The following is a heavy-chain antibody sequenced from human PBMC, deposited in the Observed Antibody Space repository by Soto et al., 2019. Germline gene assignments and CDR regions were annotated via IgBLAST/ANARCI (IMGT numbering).Heavy chain of an antibody. J-gene: IGHJ3*02. D-gene: IGHD2-2*01. CDR2: ISGSGGST. CDR3: AKDWESSTGVWSACDI. CDR1: GFTFTSYA. V-gene: IGHV3-23*01. Sequence: EVQLLESGGGLVQPGGSLRLSCAASGFTFTSYAMNWVRQAPGKGLEWVSAISGSGGSTYYADSVKGRFTISRDNSKNTLELQMYSVRAGGTAVYYGAKDWESSTGVWSACDIWGQGTMVTVSS.